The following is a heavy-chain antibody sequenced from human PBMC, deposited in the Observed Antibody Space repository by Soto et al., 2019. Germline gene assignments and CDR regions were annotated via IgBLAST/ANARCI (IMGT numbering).Heavy chain of an antibody. D-gene: IGHD3-3*01. V-gene: IGHV2-5*02. CDR3: AHRMGKYGFWNGGYFAS. CDR1: GLSLSTGGVG. CDR2: SFWDDDN. Sequence: QITLKESGPTTVKPTQTLTLTCTFSGLSLSTGGVGVGWIRQPPGKALEWLAVSFWDDDNRYSPSLKSRLTVIKDTSKNQVVLRMTNMDPVDTATYYCAHRMGKYGFWNGGYFASWGQGTLVNVPS. J-gene: IGHJ4*02.